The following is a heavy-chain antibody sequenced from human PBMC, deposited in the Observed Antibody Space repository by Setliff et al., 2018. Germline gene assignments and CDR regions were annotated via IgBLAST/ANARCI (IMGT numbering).Heavy chain of an antibody. V-gene: IGHV3-48*03. CDR2: THTDGITI. J-gene: IGHJ6*02. Sequence: PGGSLSLSCEASGFTFRTYEMIWVRQAPGKGLERVSKTHTDGITIYSDSVRGRFTISRGSAKNSLHLQMTSLSAEDTAVYYCARRLPYFGMDVWGQGTTVTVSS. CDR3: ARRLPYFGMDV. CDR1: GFTFRTYE. D-gene: IGHD2-15*01.